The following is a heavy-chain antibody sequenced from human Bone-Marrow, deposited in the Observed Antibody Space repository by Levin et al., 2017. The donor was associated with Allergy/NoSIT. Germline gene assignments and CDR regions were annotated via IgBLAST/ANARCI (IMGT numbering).Heavy chain of an antibody. J-gene: IGHJ4*02. CDR1: GFTFDDYA. CDR3: AKDSEADSSSWLFDY. Sequence: PGGSLRLSCAASGFTFDDYAMHWVRQAPGKGLEWVSGISWNSGSIGYADSVKGRFTISRDNAKNSLYLQMNSLRAEDTALYYCAKDSEADSSSWLFDYWGQGTLVTVSS. D-gene: IGHD6-13*01. V-gene: IGHV3-9*01. CDR2: ISWNSGSI.